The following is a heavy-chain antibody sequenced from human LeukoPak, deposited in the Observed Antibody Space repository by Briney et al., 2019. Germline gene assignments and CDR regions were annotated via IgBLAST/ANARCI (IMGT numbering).Heavy chain of an antibody. CDR1: GYSFTTYW. CDR3: ARRQGCSSTACPPDS. CDR2: IYPGDSDT. Sequence: GASLKISCRGSGYSFTTYWIGWLRHMPGKGLEWMGIIYPGDSDTRYSPSFQGQVTMSVDKSINTAYLQWSSLKASDTAMYYCARRQGCSSTACPPDSWGQGTLVTVSS. V-gene: IGHV5-51*01. J-gene: IGHJ4*02. D-gene: IGHD2-2*01.